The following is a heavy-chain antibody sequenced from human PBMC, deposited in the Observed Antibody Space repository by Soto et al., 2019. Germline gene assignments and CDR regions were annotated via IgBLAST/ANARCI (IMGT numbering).Heavy chain of an antibody. J-gene: IGHJ4*02. CDR2: ISAYNGNT. V-gene: IGHV1-18*01. D-gene: IGHD4-17*01. Sequence: GASVKVSCKASGYTFTSYGISGVRQAPGQGLEWMGWISAYNGNTNYAQKLQGRVTMTTDTSTSTAYMELRSLRSDDTAVYYCARDLNTVTTQWEFDYWGQGTLVTVSS. CDR1: GYTFTSYG. CDR3: ARDLNTVTTQWEFDY.